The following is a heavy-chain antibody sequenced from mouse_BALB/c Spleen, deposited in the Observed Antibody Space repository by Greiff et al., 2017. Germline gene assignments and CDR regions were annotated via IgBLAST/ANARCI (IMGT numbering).Heavy chain of an antibody. CDR3: ARWNYDYDGGCAY. Sequence: EVQRVESGGGLVQPGGSRKLSCAASGFTFSSFGMHWVRQAPEKGLEWVAYISSGSSTIYYADTVKGRFTISRDNPKNTLFLQMTSLRSGDTAMYYCARWNYDYDGGCAYWGQGTLVSVSA. D-gene: IGHD2-4*01. CDR2: ISSGSSTI. J-gene: IGHJ3*01. V-gene: IGHV5-17*02. CDR1: GFTFSSFG.